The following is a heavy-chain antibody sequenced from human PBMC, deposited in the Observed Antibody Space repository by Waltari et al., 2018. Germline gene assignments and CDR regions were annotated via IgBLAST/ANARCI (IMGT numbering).Heavy chain of an antibody. V-gene: IGHV1-3*03. D-gene: IGHD3-22*01. J-gene: IGHJ4*02. Sequence: QVQLVQSGAEVKKPGASVKVSCKASGYTFTSYAMHWVRQAPGQRLEWMGWINAGNGNTKYSQGFQGRVTITRDTSASTAYMELSSLRSEDMAVYYCARDASNYYDSSGYQTLFDYWGQGTLVTVSS. CDR1: GYTFTSYA. CDR3: ARDASNYYDSSGYQTLFDY. CDR2: INAGNGNT.